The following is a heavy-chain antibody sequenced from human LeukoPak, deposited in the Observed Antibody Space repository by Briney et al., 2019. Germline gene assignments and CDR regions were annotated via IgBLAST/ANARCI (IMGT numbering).Heavy chain of an antibody. CDR3: ASSNEFYYDTSTYVDY. Sequence: GGSLRLSCAASGFTFSSYGMHWVRQAPGKGLEWVAFIRYDGSNKYYADSVKGRFTISRDNSRNTLYLQMNSLKPEDTAVYYCASSNEFYYDTSTYVDYWGQGTLVTVSS. D-gene: IGHD3-22*01. J-gene: IGHJ4*02. V-gene: IGHV3-30*02. CDR1: GFTFSSYG. CDR2: IRYDGSNK.